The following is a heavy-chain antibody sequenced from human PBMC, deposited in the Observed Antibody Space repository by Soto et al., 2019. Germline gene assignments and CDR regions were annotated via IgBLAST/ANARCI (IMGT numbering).Heavy chain of an antibody. Sequence: GGSLRLSCAASGFTVSSNYMSWVRQAPGKGLEWVSVIYSGGSTYYADSVKGRFTISRDNSKNTLYLQMNSLRAEDTAVYYCASQIPVRGVVYYYYGMDVWGQGTTVTAP. D-gene: IGHD3-10*01. CDR3: ASQIPVRGVVYYYYGMDV. V-gene: IGHV3-53*01. CDR2: IYSGGST. J-gene: IGHJ6*02. CDR1: GFTVSSNY.